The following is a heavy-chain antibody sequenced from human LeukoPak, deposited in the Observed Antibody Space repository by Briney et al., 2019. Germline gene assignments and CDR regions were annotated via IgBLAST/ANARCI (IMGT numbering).Heavy chain of an antibody. CDR2: ISRSGKT. J-gene: IGHJ5*02. CDR1: GGSFSGYY. CDR3: ARGGPSQLDP. V-gene: IGHV4-34*01. Sequence: ASETLSLTCAVYGGSFSGYYWKWIRQPPGKGLEWIGKISRSGKTNYNPSLESRVTISVDTSKNQFSLKLSSVTAADTAVYYCARGGPSQLDPWGQGALVTVSS.